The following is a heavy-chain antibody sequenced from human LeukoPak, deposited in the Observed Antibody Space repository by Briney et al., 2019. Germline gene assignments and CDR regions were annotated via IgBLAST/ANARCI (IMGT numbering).Heavy chain of an antibody. CDR2: IRYDGSNK. D-gene: IGHD3-22*01. J-gene: IGHJ3*02. CDR3: AKDSGDSSEAFDI. Sequence: GGSLRLSCAASGFTFSSYGMHWVRQAPGKGLEWVAFIRYDGSNKYYADSVKGRFTISRDNSKNTLYLQMNSLRAEDTALYYCAKDSGDSSEAFDIWGQGTMVTVSS. CDR1: GFTFSSYG. V-gene: IGHV3-30*02.